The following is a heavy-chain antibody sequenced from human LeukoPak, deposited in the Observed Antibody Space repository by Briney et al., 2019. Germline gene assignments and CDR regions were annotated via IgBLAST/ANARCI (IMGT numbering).Heavy chain of an antibody. V-gene: IGHV1-46*01. D-gene: IGHD6-6*01. Sequence: ASVKVSCKASGYTLTSYHMHWVRQAPGQGLEWMGIINPIDGSRSYAQKFRGRVTMTRDTSTSTVFMELSSLRSEDTAVYYCARALGRSISSPWFDPWGQGTLVTVSS. J-gene: IGHJ5*02. CDR2: INPIDGSR. CDR1: GYTLTSYH. CDR3: ARALGRSISSPWFDP.